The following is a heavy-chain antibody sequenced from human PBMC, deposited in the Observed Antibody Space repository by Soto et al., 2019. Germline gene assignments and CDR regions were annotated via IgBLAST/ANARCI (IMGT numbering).Heavy chain of an antibody. CDR3: ARGGGSSPFDY. V-gene: IGHV3-11*01. Sequence: GWSLRLACASSVFTFIDHYMAWFRQTPERGLEWLAYISHRSLTIYHARSVKDRFTISRDDATDSIYLQMNNLRVEDTAVYFCARGGGSSPFDYWGQGTVVTVSS. CDR1: VFTFIDHY. CDR2: ISHRSLTI. D-gene: IGHD6-6*01. J-gene: IGHJ4*02.